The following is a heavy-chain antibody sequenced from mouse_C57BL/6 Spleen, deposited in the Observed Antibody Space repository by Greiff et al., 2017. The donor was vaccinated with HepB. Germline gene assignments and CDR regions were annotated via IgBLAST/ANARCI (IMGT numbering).Heavy chain of an antibody. CDR2: IYPGSGST. CDR1: GYTFTSYW. J-gene: IGHJ4*01. V-gene: IGHV1-55*01. CDR3: ARYGYYSYYAMDY. D-gene: IGHD2-3*01. Sequence: VQLQQSGAELVKPGASVKMSCKASGYTFTSYWITWVKQRPGQGLEWIGDIYPGSGSTNYNEKFKSKATLTVDTSSSTAYMQLSSLTSEDSAVYYCARYGYYSYYAMDYWGQGTSVTVSS.